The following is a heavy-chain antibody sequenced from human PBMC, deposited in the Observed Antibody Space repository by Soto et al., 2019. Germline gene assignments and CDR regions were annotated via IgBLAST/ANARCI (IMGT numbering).Heavy chain of an antibody. CDR1: GFTFSNAW. V-gene: IGHV3-15*01. J-gene: IGHJ5*02. Sequence: PGGSLRLSCAASGFTFSNAWMSWVRQAPGKGLEWVGRIKSKTDGGTTDYAAPVKGRFTISRDDSKNTLYLQMNSLDTEDTAVYYCARDNRITGIVAEIDLWGRGTLVTVSS. CDR3: ARDNRITGIVAEIDL. D-gene: IGHD1-20*01. CDR2: IKSKTDGGTT.